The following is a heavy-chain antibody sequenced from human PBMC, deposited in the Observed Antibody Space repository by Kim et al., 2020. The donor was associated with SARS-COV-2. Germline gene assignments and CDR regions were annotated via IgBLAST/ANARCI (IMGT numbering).Heavy chain of an antibody. CDR1: GDSINSDGYS. CDR2: IYYTGTT. J-gene: IGHJ5*02. V-gene: IGHV4-30-2*01. D-gene: IGHD2-2*01. Sequence: SETLSLTCAVSGDSINSDGYSWSWIRQPPGKGLEWIGYIYYTGTTYYNPSLKSRVTISVDMSKNQFYLRLSSVTAADTAVYYCARAHQRIVVVPAGFDPWGQGTLVTVSS. CDR3: ARAHQRIVVVPAGFDP.